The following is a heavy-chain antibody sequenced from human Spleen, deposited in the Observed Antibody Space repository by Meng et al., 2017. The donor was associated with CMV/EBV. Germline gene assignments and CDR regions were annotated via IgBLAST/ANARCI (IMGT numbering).Heavy chain of an antibody. CDR1: GDSISSYQ. V-gene: IGHV4-59*01. Sequence: SETLSLTCTVTGDSISSYQWSWIRQPPGKGLEWIGFVYYSGSTNYNPSLKSRVTISVDTSKNQFSLKLSSVTAADTAVYYCARDVSGAFDYWGQGTLVTVSS. J-gene: IGHJ4*02. CDR2: VYYSGST. D-gene: IGHD2-15*01. CDR3: ARDVSGAFDY.